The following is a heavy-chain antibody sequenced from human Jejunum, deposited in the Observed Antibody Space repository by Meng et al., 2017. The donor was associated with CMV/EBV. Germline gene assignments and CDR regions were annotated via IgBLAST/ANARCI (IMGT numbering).Heavy chain of an antibody. D-gene: IGHD3-16*01. Sequence: SGFTFSSHAMHWVRQAPGKGLEWVAVTSYDGNSQYYTDSVKGRFTISRDNSDNMLYLQMNSLRADDTAVYYCARDGGGFNSSPFDYWGQGTLVTVSS. CDR3: ARDGGGFNSSPFDY. V-gene: IGHV3-30*04. CDR1: GFTFSSHA. J-gene: IGHJ4*02. CDR2: TSYDGNSQ.